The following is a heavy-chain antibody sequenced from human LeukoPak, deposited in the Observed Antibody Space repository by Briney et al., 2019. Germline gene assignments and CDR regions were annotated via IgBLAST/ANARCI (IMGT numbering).Heavy chain of an antibody. V-gene: IGHV1-69*13. CDR1: GGTFSSYA. Sequence: GASVKVSCKASGGTFSSYAISWVRQAPGQGLEWMGGIIPIFGTANYAQKFQGRVTITADESTSTAYMELSSLRSEDAAVYYCARSSIAVAGTPLDYWGQGTLVTVSS. D-gene: IGHD6-19*01. CDR3: ARSSIAVAGTPLDY. CDR2: IIPIFGTA. J-gene: IGHJ4*02.